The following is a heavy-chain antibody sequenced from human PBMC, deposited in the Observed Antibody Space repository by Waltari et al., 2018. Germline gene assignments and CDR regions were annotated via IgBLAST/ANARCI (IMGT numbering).Heavy chain of an antibody. V-gene: IGHV4-39*01. Sequence: QLQLQESGPGLVKPSETLSLTCTVSGGPISSSSYYWGWIRPPPGKGLEWIGSIYYSGSTSYIPPLSSRVTISVDTSKNQFSLKLSSVTAADTAVYYCARQRRDGYNSFDYWGQGTLVTVSS. CDR3: ARQRRDGYNSFDY. CDR2: IYYSGST. CDR1: GGPISSSSYY. D-gene: IGHD5-12*01. J-gene: IGHJ4*02.